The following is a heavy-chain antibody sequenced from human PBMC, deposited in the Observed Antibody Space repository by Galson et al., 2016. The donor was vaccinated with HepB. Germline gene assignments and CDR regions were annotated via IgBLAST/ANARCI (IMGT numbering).Heavy chain of an antibody. CDR2: TYYRSKWYN. D-gene: IGHD1/OR15-1a*01. V-gene: IGHV6-1*01. Sequence: CAISGDSVSSNNAIWNRIRQSPSRGLEWLGRTYYRSKWYNDYGVSVKSRITISPDTSKNQFSLQLTSVTPEDTAVYYCAGHLRMGRTSNGLDVWGRGTTVTVSS. CDR3: AGHLRMGRTSNGLDV. CDR1: GDSVSSNNAI. J-gene: IGHJ6*02.